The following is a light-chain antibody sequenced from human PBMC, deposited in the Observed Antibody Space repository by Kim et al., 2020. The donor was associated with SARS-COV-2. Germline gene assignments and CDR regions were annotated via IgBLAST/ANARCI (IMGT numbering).Light chain of an antibody. J-gene: IGKJ4*01. CDR2: DAS. CDR3: QQYNNWPLT. V-gene: IGKV3-15*01. Sequence: VSPGERATLSCRASQSISRNLAWYQHKPGQAPRLLIYDASTRVTGIPARFSGSASGTEFTLTISSLQSEDFAVYYCQQYNNWPLTFGGGTKVDIK. CDR1: QSISRN.